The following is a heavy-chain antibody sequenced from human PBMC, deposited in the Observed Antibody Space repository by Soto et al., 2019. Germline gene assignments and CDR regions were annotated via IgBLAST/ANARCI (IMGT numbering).Heavy chain of an antibody. CDR2: IIPIFGTA. CDR3: ARDPYYYDSSGYYPDYFDY. J-gene: IGHJ4*02. D-gene: IGHD3-22*01. Sequence: SVKVCCTASGGTFSSYAISWVRQAPGQGLEWMGGIIPIFGTANYAQKFQGRVTITADESTSTAYMELSSLRSEDTAVYYCARDPYYYDSSGYYPDYFDYWGQGTLVTVSS. CDR1: GGTFSSYA. V-gene: IGHV1-69*13.